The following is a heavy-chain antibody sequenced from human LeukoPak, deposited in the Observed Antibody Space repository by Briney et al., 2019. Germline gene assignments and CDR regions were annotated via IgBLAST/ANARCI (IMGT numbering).Heavy chain of an antibody. D-gene: IGHD2/OR15-2a*01. CDR3: ARDLIKGTRNYYYYMDV. J-gene: IGHJ6*03. CDR2: ISYDGSNK. CDR1: GFTFSSYA. V-gene: IGHV3-30-3*01. Sequence: GGSLRLSCAASGFTFSSYAMHWVRQAPGKGLEWVAVISYDGSNKYYADSVKGRFTISRDNSKNTLYLQMNSLRAEDTAVYYCARDLIKGTRNYYYYMDVWGKGTTVTVSS.